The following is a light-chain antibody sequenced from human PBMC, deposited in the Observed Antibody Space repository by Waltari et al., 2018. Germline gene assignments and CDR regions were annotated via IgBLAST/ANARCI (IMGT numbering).Light chain of an antibody. CDR3: QQYNSYPYP. V-gene: IGKV1-5*03. J-gene: IGKJ2*01. CDR2: KAS. Sequence: DIQMTQSPSTLSASVGDRVTITCRASQSISSWLAWYQQKPGKAPKLLIYKASSLESGVPSRFSGSGSGTEFTLTISSLQPDDFATYYCQQYNSYPYPFGQGTKLEIK. CDR1: QSISSW.